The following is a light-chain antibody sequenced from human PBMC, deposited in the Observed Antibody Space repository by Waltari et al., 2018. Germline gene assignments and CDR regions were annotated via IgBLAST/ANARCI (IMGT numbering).Light chain of an antibody. CDR1: QSVSRA. V-gene: IGKV3-20*01. Sequence: EIVLTQSPGTLSLSLGEIATLSCRASQSVSRALAWYQQKPGQAPRLLIYGASTSATGIPDRFSGSGSGTDFSLTISRLEPDDFAVYYCQHYLRLPVTFGQGTTVEI. CDR2: GAS. J-gene: IGKJ1*01. CDR3: QHYLRLPVT.